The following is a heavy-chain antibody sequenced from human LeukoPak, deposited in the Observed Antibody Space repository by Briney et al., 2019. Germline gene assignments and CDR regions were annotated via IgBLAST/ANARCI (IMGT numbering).Heavy chain of an antibody. CDR3: ARDKGDYYYYYMDV. V-gene: IGHV3-30*04. CDR2: ISHDGGNK. D-gene: IGHD3-10*01. Sequence: GGSLRLSCAASGFTLSRHPIFWVRQAPGKGLEWVAVISHDGGNKYYTDSVKGRFTISRDNAKNSLYLQMNSLRAEDTAVYYCARDKGDYYYYYMDVWGKGTTVTVSS. CDR1: GFTLSRHP. J-gene: IGHJ6*03.